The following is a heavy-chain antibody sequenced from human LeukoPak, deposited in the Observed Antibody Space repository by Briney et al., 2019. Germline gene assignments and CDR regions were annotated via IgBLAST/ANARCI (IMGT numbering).Heavy chain of an antibody. CDR2: ISYDGSNK. D-gene: IGHD5-24*01. CDR3: ARRLQLGYYYYYGMDV. CDR1: GFTFSSYA. Sequence: PGGSLRLSCAASGFTFSSYAMHWVRQAPGKGLEWVAVISYDGSNKYYAGSVKGRFTISRDNSKNTLYLQMNSLRAEDTAVYYCARRLQLGYYYYYGMDVWGQGTTVTVSS. J-gene: IGHJ6*02. V-gene: IGHV3-30*01.